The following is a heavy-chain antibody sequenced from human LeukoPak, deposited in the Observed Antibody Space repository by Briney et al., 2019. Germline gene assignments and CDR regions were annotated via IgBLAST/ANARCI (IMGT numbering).Heavy chain of an antibody. D-gene: IGHD1/OR15-1a*01. J-gene: IGHJ4*02. V-gene: IGHV3-9*01. CDR3: AKGSKTSIEQ. CDR2: ISWNSGIF. Sequence: GGSLRLSCAASGFKFDDYAMHRVRQAPGKGLEWVAGISWNSGIFGYADSVKGRLTISRDNAQKSLYLQMNSLRGADTAFYYCAKGSKTSIEQWGQGTLVTVSS. CDR1: GFKFDDYA.